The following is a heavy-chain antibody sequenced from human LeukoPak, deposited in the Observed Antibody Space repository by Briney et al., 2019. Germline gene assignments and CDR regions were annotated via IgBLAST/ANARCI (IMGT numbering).Heavy chain of an antibody. CDR3: ASGVRFLEWFH. CDR2: IIPILGIA. CDR1: GGTFSSYA. V-gene: IGHV1-69*04. J-gene: IGHJ4*02. Sequence: SVKVSCKASGGTFSSYAISWVRQAPGQGLEWMGRIIPILGIANYAQKFQGRVTITTDESTSTAYMELSSLRSEDTAVYYCASGVRFLEWFHWGQGTLVTVSS. D-gene: IGHD3-3*01.